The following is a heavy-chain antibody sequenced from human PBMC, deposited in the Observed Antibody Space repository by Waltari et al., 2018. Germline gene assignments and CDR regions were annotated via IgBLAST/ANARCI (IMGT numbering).Heavy chain of an antibody. V-gene: IGHV4-38-2*01. CDR3: ARHGTRITMTSSFEY. Sequence: QVQLQESGPGLVKPSETLSLTCVVSGYSIRSGYYWGWIRQPPGKGLERIGSIYQSGSTYSHPPLKSRFTISVDTSKNQFSLKPSYVTAADTAVYYCARHGTRITMTSSFEYWGQGTLVTVSS. CDR2: IYQSGST. CDR1: GYSIRSGYY. J-gene: IGHJ4*02. D-gene: IGHD3-3*01.